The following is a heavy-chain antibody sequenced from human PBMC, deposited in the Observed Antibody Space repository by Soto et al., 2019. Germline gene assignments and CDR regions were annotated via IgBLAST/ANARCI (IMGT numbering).Heavy chain of an antibody. J-gene: IGHJ4*02. CDR3: ARVRGSGWFDY. D-gene: IGHD6-19*01. Sequence: QVQLQESGPGLVKPSETLSLTCTVSGGSISSYYWSWIRQPPGKGLEWIGYIYYSGSTNYNPSLKSRVTISVDTSKNQFSLKLSSVTAADTAVYYCARVRGSGWFDYWGQGTLVTVSS. CDR2: IYYSGST. V-gene: IGHV4-59*01. CDR1: GGSISSYY.